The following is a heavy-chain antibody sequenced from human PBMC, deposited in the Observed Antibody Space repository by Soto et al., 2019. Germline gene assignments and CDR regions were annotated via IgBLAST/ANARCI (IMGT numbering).Heavy chain of an antibody. D-gene: IGHD3-10*01. V-gene: IGHV1-2*02. J-gene: IGHJ6*02. CDR2: LNSNSGGT. CDR3: ATSPGWLGESSGGLDV. Sequence: QLQLVQSGAEVKRPGASVRVSCKASGNTLTGHFLHWVRQARGQGLEWMGWLNSNSGGTKIAQKFQGRLSMTRDTSINTAYMELRRLRSDDTAVYYCATSPGWLGESSGGLDVWGLGATVTVSS. CDR1: GNTLTGHF.